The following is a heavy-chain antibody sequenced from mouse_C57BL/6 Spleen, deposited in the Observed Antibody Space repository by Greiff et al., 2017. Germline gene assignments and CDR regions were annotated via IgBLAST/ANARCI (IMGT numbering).Heavy chain of an antibody. D-gene: IGHD4-1*01. CDR3: ARGLIGTDWYFDV. CDR1: GFSLTSYG. CDR2: IWSGGST. V-gene: IGHV2-2*01. J-gene: IGHJ1*03. Sequence: VKLMESGPGLVQPSQSLSITCTVSGFSLTSYGVHWVRQSPGKGLEWLGVIWSGGSTDYNAAFISRLSISKDNSKSQVFFKMNSLQADDTAIYYCARGLIGTDWYFDVWGTGTTVTVSS.